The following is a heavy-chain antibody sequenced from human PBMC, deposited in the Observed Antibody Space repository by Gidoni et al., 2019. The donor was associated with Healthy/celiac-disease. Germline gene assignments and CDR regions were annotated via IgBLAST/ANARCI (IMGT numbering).Heavy chain of an antibody. D-gene: IGHD6-25*01. V-gene: IGHV1-18*01. Sequence: QVQLVQSGAEVKKRGASVKVSCKASGYTFTSDGISWVRQASGQGLEWMGWISAYNGNTNYAQKLQGRGTMTTDTSTSTAYMALRSLRSDDTAVYYCASHSSECFFAPGGQGTLVTVSS. CDR1: GYTFTSDG. CDR3: ASHSSECFFAP. CDR2: ISAYNGNT. J-gene: IGHJ5*02.